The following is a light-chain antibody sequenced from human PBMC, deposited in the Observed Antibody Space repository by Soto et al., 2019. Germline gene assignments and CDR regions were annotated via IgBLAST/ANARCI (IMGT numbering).Light chain of an antibody. CDR3: ISYPPRNTLQLV. CDR1: SSDVGGYNY. CDR2: DVS. V-gene: IGLV2-14*03. J-gene: IGLJ1*01. Sequence: QSVLTQPASVSGSPGQSITISCTGTSSDVGGYNYVSWYQHHPGKAPKLMIFDVSNRPSGVSNRFSGSKSGNTASLTISGLQPEDEAVYYFISYPPRNTLQLVFGPWTKVPVL.